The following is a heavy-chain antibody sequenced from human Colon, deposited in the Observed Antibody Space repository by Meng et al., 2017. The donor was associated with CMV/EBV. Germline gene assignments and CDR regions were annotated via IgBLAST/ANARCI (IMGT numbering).Heavy chain of an antibody. Sequence: SVKVSCKTSGGPFKSNAISWVRQAPGQGLEWMGGLIPIFGTPKYAQNFQGRVTITADESTSTTHMELSSLTSDDTAVYYCARSPLPAALNWFDPWGQGTLVTVSS. CDR2: LIPIFGTP. CDR3: ARSPLPAALNWFDP. D-gene: IGHD2-2*01. J-gene: IGHJ5*02. V-gene: IGHV1-69*13. CDR1: GGPFKSNA.